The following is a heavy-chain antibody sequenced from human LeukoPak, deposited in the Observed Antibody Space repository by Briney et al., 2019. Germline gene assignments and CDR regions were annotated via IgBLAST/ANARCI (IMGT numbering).Heavy chain of an antibody. V-gene: IGHV1-8*02. CDR2: MNPNSGNT. D-gene: IGHD6-13*01. J-gene: IGHJ4*02. CDR1: GYTFSGYS. CDR3: ARGNSSGSSWDY. Sequence: ASVKVSCKASGYTFSGYSMHWVRQAPGQGLEWMGWMNPNSGNTGYAQKFQGRVTMTRNTSISTAYMELSSLRSEDTAVYYCARGNSSGSSWDYWGQGTLVTVSS.